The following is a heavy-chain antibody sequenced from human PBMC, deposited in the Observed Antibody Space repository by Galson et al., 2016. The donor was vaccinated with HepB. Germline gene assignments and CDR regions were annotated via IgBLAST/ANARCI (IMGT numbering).Heavy chain of an antibody. D-gene: IGHD3-9*01. CDR3: AKATSYFPYHGMDV. V-gene: IGHV3-30*18. Sequence: SLRLSCAASGFIFSNYAMHWVRQVPDKGLEWVAVISLDGSNEYYSDSVKGRFAISRVNSRNTLFLQMNSLRREDTALYYCAKATSYFPYHGMDVWGQGTTVTVSS. J-gene: IGHJ6*02. CDR2: ISLDGSNE. CDR1: GFIFSNYA.